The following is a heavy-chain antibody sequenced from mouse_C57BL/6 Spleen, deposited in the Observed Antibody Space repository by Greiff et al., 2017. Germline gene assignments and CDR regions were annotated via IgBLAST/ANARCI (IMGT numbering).Heavy chain of an antibody. V-gene: IGHV5-2*01. J-gene: IGHJ3*01. CDR1: EYEFPSHD. CDR3: ALPGDSTGSWFAY. CDR2: INSDGGRT. D-gene: IGHD3-2*02. Sequence: EVKVVESGGGLVQPGESLKLSCESNEYEFPSHDMSWVRKTPEKRLELVAAINSDGGRTYYPDTMERRFIISIDNTKKTLYLQMSSLRSEDTALYYCALPGDSTGSWFAYWGQGTLVTVSA.